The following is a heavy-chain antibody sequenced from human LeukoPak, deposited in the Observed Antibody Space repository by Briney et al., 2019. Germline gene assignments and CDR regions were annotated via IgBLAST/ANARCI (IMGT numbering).Heavy chain of an antibody. CDR1: GFTFSSYG. CDR2: ISYDGSNK. J-gene: IGHJ3*02. CDR3: ASYVLGDAFDI. V-gene: IGHV3-30*03. Sequence: PGGSLRLSCAASGFTFSSYGMHWVRQAPGKGLEWVAVISYDGSNKYYADSVKGRFTISRDNSKNTLYLQMNGLRAEDTAVYYCASYVLGDAFDIWGQGTMVTVSS. D-gene: IGHD3-3*02.